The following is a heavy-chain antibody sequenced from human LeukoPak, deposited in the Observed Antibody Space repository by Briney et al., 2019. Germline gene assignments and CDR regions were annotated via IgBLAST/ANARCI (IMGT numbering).Heavy chain of an antibody. Sequence: SETLSLTCTVSGGSISNYFWSWIRQPPGKGLECIGYIYYSDSTNYNPSLKSRVTMSVDTSKNQFSLKLSSVTAADTAVYYCARDRGTWNDDGFDYWGQGTLVTVSS. CDR2: IYYSDST. CDR1: GGSISNYF. CDR3: ARDRGTWNDDGFDY. J-gene: IGHJ4*02. D-gene: IGHD1-1*01. V-gene: IGHV4-59*12.